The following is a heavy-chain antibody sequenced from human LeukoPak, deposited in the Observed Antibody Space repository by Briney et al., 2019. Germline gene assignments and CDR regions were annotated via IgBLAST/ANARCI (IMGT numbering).Heavy chain of an antibody. J-gene: IGHJ6*04. CDR1: GFTFSSRDW. D-gene: IGHD3-10*02. CDR2: IKQDGSEK. V-gene: IGHV3-7*01. Sequence: GGSLRLSCVASGFTFSSRDWMTWVRQSPGKGLEWVANIKQDGSEKNYVDSVKGRFTISRDNAKNSLYLQMNSLRAEDTAVYYCAELGITMIGGVWGKGTTVTISS. CDR3: AELGITMIGGV.